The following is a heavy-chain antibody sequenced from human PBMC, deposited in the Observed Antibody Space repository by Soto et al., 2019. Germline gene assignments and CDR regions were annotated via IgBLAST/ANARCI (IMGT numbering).Heavy chain of an antibody. J-gene: IGHJ4*02. V-gene: IGHV4-59*08. CDR3: ARGYDHGTFDY. CDR2: IYYSGST. Sequence: PSERLSLTCTVSGGSISSYDGSWIRQPPGKGLEWIGYIYYSGSTNYNPSLKSRVTISVDTSKNQFSLKLSSVTAADTAVYYCARGYDHGTFDYWGQGTLVTVSS. D-gene: IGHD5-12*01. CDR1: GGSISSYD.